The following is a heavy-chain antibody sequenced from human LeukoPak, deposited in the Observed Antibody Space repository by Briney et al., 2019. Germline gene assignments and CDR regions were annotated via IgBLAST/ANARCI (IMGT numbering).Heavy chain of an antibody. CDR3: ARVNHESITSPDAFDI. Sequence: SQTLSLTCAISGDSFSSNSAAWNWLRQSPSRGLEWLGRTYYRSKWYNDYAVSVKSRITINPDTSKNQFSLQLNSVTPEDTAVYYCARVNHESITSPDAFDIWGQGTMVTVSS. D-gene: IGHD1-14*01. J-gene: IGHJ3*02. V-gene: IGHV6-1*01. CDR2: TYYRSKWYN. CDR1: GDSFSSNSAA.